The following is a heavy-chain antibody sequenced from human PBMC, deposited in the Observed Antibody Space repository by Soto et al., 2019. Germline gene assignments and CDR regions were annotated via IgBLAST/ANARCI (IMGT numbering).Heavy chain of an antibody. CDR2: ISSSGDTG. V-gene: IGHV3-11*01. Sequence: GGSLRLSCAASGFTFSAYYMSWIRQAPGKGLEWISYISSSGDTGNYADSVKGRFTVSRDNAKNSLYLQMNSLRAEDTAVYYCARDRGAVVGQYFDYWGQGTLVTVS. CDR3: ARDRGAVVGQYFDY. J-gene: IGHJ4*02. D-gene: IGHD6-19*01. CDR1: GFTFSAYY.